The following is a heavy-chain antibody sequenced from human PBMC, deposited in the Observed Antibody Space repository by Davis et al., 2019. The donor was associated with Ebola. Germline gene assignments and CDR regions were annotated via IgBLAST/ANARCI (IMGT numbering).Heavy chain of an antibody. J-gene: IGHJ4*02. CDR3: ASGHISGARGPHDY. Sequence: GESLKISCAVSGFTVSSNYMSWVRQAPGKGLEWVSVIYSGGSTYYADSVKGRFTISRDNSKNTLYLQMNSLRAEDTAVYYCASGHISGARGPHDYWGQGTLVTVSS. V-gene: IGHV3-53*01. CDR2: IYSGGST. CDR1: GFTVSSNY. D-gene: IGHD2-15*01.